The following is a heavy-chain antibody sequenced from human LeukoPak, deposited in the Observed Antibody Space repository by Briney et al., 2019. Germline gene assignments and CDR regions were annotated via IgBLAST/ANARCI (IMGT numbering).Heavy chain of an antibody. J-gene: IGHJ4*02. CDR2: ITHSGGT. CDR1: GGSFSGYH. CDR3: AVDTANYFDY. Sequence: SETLSLTCAVSGGSFSGYHWSWIRQPPGKGLEWIGEITHSGGTSYNPSLKGRVTMSIDTSKYQFSLNLSSVTAADTAVYYCAVDTANYFDYWGQGTLVTVSS. D-gene: IGHD5-18*01. V-gene: IGHV4-34*01.